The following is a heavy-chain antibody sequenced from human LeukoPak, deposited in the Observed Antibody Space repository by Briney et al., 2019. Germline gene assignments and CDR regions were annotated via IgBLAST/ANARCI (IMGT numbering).Heavy chain of an antibody. J-gene: IGHJ4*02. CDR1: GDTFSSYA. Sequence: ASVKVSCKASGDTFSSYAISWVRQAPGQGLEWMGGIIPIFGTANYAQKFQGRVTITADESTSTAYMELSSLRSEDTAVYYCARAPGLLPSPRGYYFDYWSQGTLVTVSS. D-gene: IGHD2-15*01. CDR2: IIPIFGTA. CDR3: ARAPGLLPSPRGYYFDY. V-gene: IGHV1-69*13.